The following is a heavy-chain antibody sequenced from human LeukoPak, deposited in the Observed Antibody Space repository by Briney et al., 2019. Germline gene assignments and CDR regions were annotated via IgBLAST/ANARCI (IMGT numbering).Heavy chain of an antibody. V-gene: IGHV3-21*01. CDR2: ISSSSSYI. CDR1: GFTFSSYS. J-gene: IGHJ6*02. D-gene: IGHD1-26*01. CDR3: ARDPIYLGWSPYHYYYGMDV. Sequence: PGGSLRLSCAASGFTFSSYSMNWVRQAPGKGLEWVSSISSSSSYIYYADSVKGRFTISRDNAKNSLYLQMNSLRAEDTAVYYCARDPIYLGWSPYHYYYGMDVWGQGTTVIVSS.